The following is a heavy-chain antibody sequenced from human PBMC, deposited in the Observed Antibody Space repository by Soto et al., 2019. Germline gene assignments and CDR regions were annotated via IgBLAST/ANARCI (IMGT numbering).Heavy chain of an antibody. J-gene: IGHJ4*02. CDR2: IIPILGIA. CDR1: GGTFSSYT. V-gene: IGHV1-69*02. D-gene: IGHD2-2*01. CDR3: ATEYCSSTSCSRDY. Sequence: QVQLVQSGAEVKKPGSSVKVSCKASGGTFSSYTISWVRQAPGRVLEWMGRIIPILGIANYAQKFQGRVTITADKSTSTAYMELSSLRSEDTAVYYCATEYCSSTSCSRDYWGQGTLVTVSS.